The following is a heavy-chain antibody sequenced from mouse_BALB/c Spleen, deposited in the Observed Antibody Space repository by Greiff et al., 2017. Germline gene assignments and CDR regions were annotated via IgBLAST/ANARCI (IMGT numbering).Heavy chain of an antibody. CDR2: ISSGGSYT. CDR1: GFTFSSYG. V-gene: IGHV5-6*01. CDR3: ARHEEITAWFAY. Sequence: EVKLVESGGDLVKPGGSLKLSCAASGFTFSSYGMSWVRQTPDKRLEWVATISSGGSYTYYPDSVKGRFTISRDNAKNTLYLQMSSLKSEDTAMYYCARHEEITAWFAYWGQGTLVTVSA. D-gene: IGHD2-4*01. J-gene: IGHJ3*01.